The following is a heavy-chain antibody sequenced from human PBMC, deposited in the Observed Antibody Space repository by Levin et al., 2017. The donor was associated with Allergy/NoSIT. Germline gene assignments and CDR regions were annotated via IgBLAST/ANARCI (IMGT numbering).Heavy chain of an antibody. CDR1: GYTFTGYY. CDR3: AVLSIAVAGHDY. V-gene: IGHV1-2*06. Sequence: ASVKVSCKASGYTFTGYYMHWVRQAPGQGLEWMGRINPNSGGTNYAQKFQGRVTMTRDTSISTAYMELSRLRSDDTAVYYCAVLSIAVAGHDYWGQGTLVTVSS. D-gene: IGHD6-19*01. CDR2: INPNSGGT. J-gene: IGHJ4*02.